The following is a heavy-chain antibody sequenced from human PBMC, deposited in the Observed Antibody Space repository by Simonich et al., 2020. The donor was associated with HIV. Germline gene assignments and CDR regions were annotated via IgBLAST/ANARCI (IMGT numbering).Heavy chain of an antibody. Sequence: QVQLQQWGAGLLKPSETLSLTCAVYGGSFSGYYWNWIRQPPGKGLEWIGEINHSGSTNYNPSLKSRVTISVDTAKTQFSLKLSSVTAADTAVYYCARGFYQRLYYFDYWGQGTLVTVSS. V-gene: IGHV4-34*01. D-gene: IGHD2-2*01. J-gene: IGHJ4*02. CDR1: GGSFSGYY. CDR3: ARGFYQRLYYFDY. CDR2: INHSGST.